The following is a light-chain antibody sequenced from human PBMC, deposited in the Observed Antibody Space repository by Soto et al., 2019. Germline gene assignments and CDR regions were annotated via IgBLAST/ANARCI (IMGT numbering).Light chain of an antibody. CDR2: SND. CDR3: AAWDDSLSAVV. J-gene: IGLJ2*01. V-gene: IGLV1-47*02. Sequence: QLVLTQPPSASGTPGQRVTISCSGSSSNIGSNYVYWYQQLPGAAPKLLIYSNDQRPSGVPDRFSGSKSGTSASLAINGLRSEDEADYYCAAWDDSLSAVVFGGGTKLTVL. CDR1: SSNIGSNY.